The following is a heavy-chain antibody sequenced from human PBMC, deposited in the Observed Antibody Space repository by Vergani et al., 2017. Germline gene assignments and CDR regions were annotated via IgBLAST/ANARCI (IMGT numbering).Heavy chain of an antibody. J-gene: IGHJ4*02. CDR1: GFTFSNFG. CDR3: AKYLRDSTDGLPDS. D-gene: IGHD2-21*02. V-gene: IGHV3-30*02. Sequence: QVQLVESAGGVVQPGGSLRLSCAASGFTFSNFGMHWLRQAPGKGMEWLAYIGKDGINTRYRDAVTGRFTVSRENSKYILYLQMDSLRSEDTALYYGAKYLRDSTDGLPDSWGPGTLVIVSS. CDR2: IGKDGINT.